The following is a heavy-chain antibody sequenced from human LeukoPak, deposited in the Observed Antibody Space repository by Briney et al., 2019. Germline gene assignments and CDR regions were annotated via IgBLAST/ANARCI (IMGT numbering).Heavy chain of an antibody. CDR2: IYYSGST. J-gene: IGHJ4*02. CDR1: GGSISSYY. CDR3: ARGAYYYDSSGYYPFDY. D-gene: IGHD3-22*01. V-gene: IGHV4-59*08. Sequence: SETLSLTCTVSGGSISSYYWSWIRQPPGKGLEWIGYIYYSGSTNYNPSLKSRVTISVDTSKNQFSLKLSSVTAADTAVYYCARGAYYYDSSGYYPFDYWGQGTLVTVSS.